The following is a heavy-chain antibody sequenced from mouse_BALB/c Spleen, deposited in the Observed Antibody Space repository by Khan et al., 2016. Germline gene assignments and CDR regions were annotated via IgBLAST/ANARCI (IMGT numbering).Heavy chain of an antibody. CDR2: IWGDGST. J-gene: IGHJ1*03. Sequence: QVQLKESGPGLVAPSQSLSITCTVSGFSLTGYGVNWVRQSPGKGLEWLGMIWGDGSTDYNSALKSRLSISKDNSKSQVFLKMNSLQTDDTARYYCARNNDGYGPRNEDVWGTGTTVTVSS. D-gene: IGHD1-1*01. CDR3: ARNNDGYGPRNEDV. V-gene: IGHV2-6-7*01. CDR1: GFSLTGYG.